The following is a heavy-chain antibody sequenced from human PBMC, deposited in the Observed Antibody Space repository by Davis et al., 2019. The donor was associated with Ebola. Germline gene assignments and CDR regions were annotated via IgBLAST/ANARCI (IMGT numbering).Heavy chain of an antibody. V-gene: IGHV3-53*01. CDR1: GFTVSSNY. J-gene: IGHJ6*02. D-gene: IGHD6-6*01. Sequence: PGGSLRLSCAASGFTVSSNYMSWVRQAPGKGLEWVSVIYSGGSTYYADSVKGRFTISRDNAKNSLYLQMNSLRAEDTAVYYCAREVSSSSPGSYYYYYGMDVWGQGTTVTVSS. CDR2: IYSGGST. CDR3: AREVSSSSPGSYYYYYGMDV.